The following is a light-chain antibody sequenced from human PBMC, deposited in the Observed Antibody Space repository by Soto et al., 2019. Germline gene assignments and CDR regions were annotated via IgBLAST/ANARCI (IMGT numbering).Light chain of an antibody. Sequence: QSVLTQPASVSGSPGQSITISCTGTSSDVGGYNYVSWYQQHPGKAPKLMIYDVSNRPSGVSNRFSGSKSGNTASLTISGLQAEDEADYYCISYTSSSTHYVFGTGTKLTVL. J-gene: IGLJ1*01. CDR3: ISYTSSSTHYV. V-gene: IGLV2-14*01. CDR1: SSDVGGYNY. CDR2: DVS.